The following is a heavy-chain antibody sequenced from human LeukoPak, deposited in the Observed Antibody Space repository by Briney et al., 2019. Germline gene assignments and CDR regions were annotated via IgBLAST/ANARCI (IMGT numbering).Heavy chain of an antibody. CDR3: ARGSTDVYWYLDV. V-gene: IGHV4-59*02. CDR1: GSSVSTFY. Sequence: TSETLSLTCIVSGSSVSTFYWSWLRQSPGTGLEWIGFVHDTGSPAYNPSLKSRVTISLETSKNQLSLMLTSVTAADTAMYYCARGSTDVYWYLDVWGRGTLVTVSS. D-gene: IGHD1-26*01. CDR2: VHDTGSP. J-gene: IGHJ2*01.